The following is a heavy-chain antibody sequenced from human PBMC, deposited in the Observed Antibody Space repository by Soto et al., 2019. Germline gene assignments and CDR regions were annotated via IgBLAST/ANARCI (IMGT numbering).Heavy chain of an antibody. CDR3: ARRPNWGMDGLGV. Sequence: SGPTLVNPTQTLTLTCTFSGFSLSTSGGDVVWVRQPPGKALEWLALIYGNDDKRYSPSLKSRLTITKDTSKNQVVLTMTNMEAGDTATYYYARRPNWGMDGLGVWGQGATVTVSS. V-gene: IGHV2-5*01. CDR2: IYGNDDK. J-gene: IGHJ6*02. CDR1: GFSLSTSGGD. D-gene: IGHD7-27*01.